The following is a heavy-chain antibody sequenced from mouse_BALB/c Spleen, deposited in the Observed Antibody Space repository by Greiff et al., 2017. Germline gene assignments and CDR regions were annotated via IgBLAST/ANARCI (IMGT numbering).Heavy chain of an antibody. Sequence: DVKLQESGTVLARPGASVKMSCKASGYSFTSYWMHWVKQRPGQGLEWIGAIYPGNSDTSYNQKFKGKAKLTAVTSASTAYMELSSLTNEDSAVYYCTRGDGYTKSLCAYWGQGTLVTVSA. J-gene: IGHJ3*01. CDR1: GYSFTSYW. CDR2: IYPGNSDT. D-gene: IGHD2-3*01. V-gene: IGHV1-5*01. CDR3: TRGDGYTKSLCAY.